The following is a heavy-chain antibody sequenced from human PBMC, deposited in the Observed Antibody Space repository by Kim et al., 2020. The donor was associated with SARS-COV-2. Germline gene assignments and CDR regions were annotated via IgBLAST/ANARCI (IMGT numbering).Heavy chain of an antibody. CDR1: GFTFSSYS. J-gene: IGHJ6*02. CDR3: ARDGTVGQQLVLRSGRYYYGMDV. D-gene: IGHD6-13*01. Sequence: GGSLRLSCAASGFTFSSYSMNWVRQAPGKGLEWVSSISSSSSYIYYADSVKGRFTISRDNAKNSLYLQMNSLRAEDTAVYYCARDGTVGQQLVLRSGRYYYGMDVWGQGTTVTVSS. CDR2: ISSSSSYI. V-gene: IGHV3-21*01.